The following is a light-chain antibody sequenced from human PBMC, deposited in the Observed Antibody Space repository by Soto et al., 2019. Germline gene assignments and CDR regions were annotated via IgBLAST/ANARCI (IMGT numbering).Light chain of an antibody. J-gene: IGLJ2*01. CDR2: DVS. CDR3: SSYISTTTLGLV. V-gene: IGLV2-14*03. Sequence: QSALTQPASVSGSPGQSITIPCTGSSGDVADYNYVSWYQQHPGKAPTLIIYDVSNRPSGVSNRFSGSKSGDTASLTISGLQAEDEADYYCSSYISTTTLGLVFGGGTKVTVL. CDR1: SGDVADYNY.